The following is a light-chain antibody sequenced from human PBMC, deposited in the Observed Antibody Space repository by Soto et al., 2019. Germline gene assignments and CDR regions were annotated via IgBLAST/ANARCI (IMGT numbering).Light chain of an antibody. Sequence: EIVLTQSPATLSLSPGERATLSCRASQSVSNYLAWFQQKPGQAPRLLIYDASNRSTGIPARFSVSGSGTDFTLTISSLEHEDLAVYYGQQRSSWPLLTFGGGTKVEI. CDR1: QSVSNY. V-gene: IGKV3-11*01. CDR2: DAS. J-gene: IGKJ4*01. CDR3: QQRSSWPLLT.